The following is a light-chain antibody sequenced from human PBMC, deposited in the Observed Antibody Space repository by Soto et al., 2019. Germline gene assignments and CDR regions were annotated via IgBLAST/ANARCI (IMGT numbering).Light chain of an antibody. CDR2: DVS. Sequence: QSALTQPRSVSGSPGQSVTISCTGTSSGVGGYNYVSWYQQHPGKAPKLMIYDVSKRPSGVPDRFFGSKSGNTASLTISGLQAEDEADYYCCSSAGDDTWVFGGGTKLTVL. CDR1: SSGVGGYNY. V-gene: IGLV2-11*01. CDR3: CSSAGDDTWV. J-gene: IGLJ3*02.